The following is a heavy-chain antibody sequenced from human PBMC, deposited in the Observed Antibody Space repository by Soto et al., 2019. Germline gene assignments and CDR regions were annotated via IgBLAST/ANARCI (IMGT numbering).Heavy chain of an antibody. CDR1: GGSISSSSYY. D-gene: IGHD7-27*01. Sequence: SETLSLTCTVSGGSISSSSYYWGWIRQPPGKGLEWIGSIYYSGSTYYNPSLKSRVTISVDTSKNQFSLKLSSVTAAHTPVYYCARHALLTVFDYWGQGTLVTVSS. V-gene: IGHV4-39*01. CDR3: ARHALLTVFDY. J-gene: IGHJ4*02. CDR2: IYYSGST.